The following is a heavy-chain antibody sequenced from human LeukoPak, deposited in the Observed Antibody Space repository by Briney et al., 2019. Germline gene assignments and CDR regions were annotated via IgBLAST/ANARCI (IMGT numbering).Heavy chain of an antibody. CDR3: ARLTDF. Sequence: SETLSPTCTVSGGSLIISNYYWGWIRQSPGKGLECIGKISYSGSTYYNPSLRSRVHMSVDTSKNQFSLTLSSVTAADTAVYYCARLTDFWGQGILVTVSS. CDR2: ISYSGST. J-gene: IGHJ4*02. CDR1: GGSLIISNYY. V-gene: IGHV4-39*01.